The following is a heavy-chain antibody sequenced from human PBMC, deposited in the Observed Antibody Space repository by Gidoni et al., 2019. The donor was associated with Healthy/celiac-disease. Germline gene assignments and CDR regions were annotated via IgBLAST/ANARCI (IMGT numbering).Heavy chain of an antibody. Sequence: GLEWVSAISGSGGSTYYADSVKGRFTISRDNSKNTLYLQMNSLRAEDTAVYYCAKDRRATIGYSSSWYDYWGQGTLVTVSS. V-gene: IGHV3-23*01. J-gene: IGHJ4*02. CDR2: ISGSGGST. D-gene: IGHD6-13*01. CDR3: AKDRRATIGYSSSWYDY.